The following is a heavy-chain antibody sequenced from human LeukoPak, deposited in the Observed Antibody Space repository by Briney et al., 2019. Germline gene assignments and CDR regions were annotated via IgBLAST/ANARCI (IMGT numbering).Heavy chain of an antibody. D-gene: IGHD7-27*01. V-gene: IGHV1-2*02. CDR2: INPNSGGT. Sequence: GASVKVSCKVSGYTFTGYYMHWVRQAPGQGLEWMGWINPNSGGTNYAQKFQGRVTMTRDTSISTAYMELSRLRSEDTAVYYCARDLTGGFYYMDVWGKGTTVTVSS. J-gene: IGHJ6*03. CDR3: ARDLTGGFYYMDV. CDR1: GYTFTGYY.